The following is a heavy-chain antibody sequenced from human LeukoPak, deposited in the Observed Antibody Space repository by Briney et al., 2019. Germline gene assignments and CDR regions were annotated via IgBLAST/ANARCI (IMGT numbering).Heavy chain of an antibody. CDR1: GFTFSSYW. Sequence: GGSLRLSCAASGFTFSSYWMSWVRQAPGKGLEWVANIKQDGSEKYYVDSVKGRFTISRDNAKNSLYLQMNSLRAEDTAVYYCARVRGGSSSVFDYWGQGTLVTVSS. CDR3: ARVRGGSSSVFDY. D-gene: IGHD2-15*01. CDR2: IKQDGSEK. V-gene: IGHV3-7*01. J-gene: IGHJ4*02.